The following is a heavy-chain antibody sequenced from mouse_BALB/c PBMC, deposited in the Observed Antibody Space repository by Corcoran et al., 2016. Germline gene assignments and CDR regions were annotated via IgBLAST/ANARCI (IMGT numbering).Heavy chain of an antibody. CDR2: INPYNGAT. D-gene: IGHD2-10*02. CDR1: GYSFTGYY. J-gene: IGHJ4*01. CDR3: ARGGYGNYDYAMDY. V-gene: IGHV1-26*01. Sequence: EVQLQQSGPELVKPGASVKISCKASGYSFTGYYMHWVKQSHVKSLEWIGRINPYNGATSYNQNFKDKASLTVDKSSSTAYMELHSLTSEDSAVDYCARGGYGNYDYAMDYWGPGTSVTVSS.